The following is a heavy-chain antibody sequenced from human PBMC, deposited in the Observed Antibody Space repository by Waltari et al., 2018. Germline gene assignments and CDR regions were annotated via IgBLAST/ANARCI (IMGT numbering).Heavy chain of an antibody. CDR1: GGTLSSYA. CDR3: ARDPQYSSGLGGWFDP. CDR2: ILPILGTA. J-gene: IGHJ5*02. V-gene: IGHV1-69*11. D-gene: IGHD6-19*01. Sequence: QVQLGQSGAEVKKPGSSVKVSCKASGGTLSSYAIRWVRQAPGQGLEWMGRILPILGTANYAQKFQGRFTITADESTSTAYMELGSLRSEDTAVYYCARDPQYSSGLGGWFDPWGQGTLVTVSS.